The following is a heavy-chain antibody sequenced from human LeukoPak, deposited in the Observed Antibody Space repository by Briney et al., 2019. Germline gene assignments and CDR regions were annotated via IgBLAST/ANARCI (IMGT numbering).Heavy chain of an antibody. CDR1: GFSFSSYG. J-gene: IGHJ4*02. D-gene: IGHD3-22*01. V-gene: IGHV3-30*18. CDR3: AKEIYYDSSAFFDY. CDR2: TGYDGSNK. Sequence: PGGSLRLSCAASGFSFSSYGIHWVRQAPGKGLEWVGVTGYDGSNKYYADSVKGRFTISRDNSKNTLYLQMNSLRTEDTAVYFCAKEIYYDSSAFFDYWGQGTLVTVSS.